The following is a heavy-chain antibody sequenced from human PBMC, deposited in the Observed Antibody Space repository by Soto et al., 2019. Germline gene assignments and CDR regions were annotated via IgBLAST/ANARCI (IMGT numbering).Heavy chain of an antibody. Sequence: QVQLVQSGAEVKKPGSSVKVSCKASGGTFSSYTISWVRQAPGQGLEWMGRIIPILGIANYAQKFQGRVTITADKSTSTAYMELSSLRSEDTDVYYWASPRRENYYYYYGMDVWGQGTTVTVSS. V-gene: IGHV1-69*02. CDR3: ASPRRENYYYYYGMDV. D-gene: IGHD1-26*01. J-gene: IGHJ6*02. CDR1: GGTFSSYT. CDR2: IIPILGIA.